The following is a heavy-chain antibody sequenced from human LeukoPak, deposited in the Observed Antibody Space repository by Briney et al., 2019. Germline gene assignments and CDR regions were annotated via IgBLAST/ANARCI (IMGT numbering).Heavy chain of an antibody. CDR1: GGSFSGYY. Sequence: SETLSLTCAVYGGSFSGYYWSWIRQPPGKGLEWIGEINHSGSTNYNPSLKSRVTISVDTSKNQFSLKLSSVTAADTAVYYCARGIVVDFDYWGQGTLVTVSS. J-gene: IGHJ4*02. CDR3: ARGIVVDFDY. V-gene: IGHV4-34*01. CDR2: INHSGST. D-gene: IGHD1-26*01.